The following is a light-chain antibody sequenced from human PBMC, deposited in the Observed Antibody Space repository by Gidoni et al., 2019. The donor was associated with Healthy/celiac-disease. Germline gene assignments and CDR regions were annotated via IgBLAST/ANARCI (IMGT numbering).Light chain of an antibody. Sequence: DIQLPQSPSSLSASVGASVNITCRASQSISSYLNWYQQKPGKAPKLLIYAASSLQSGVPSRFSGSGSGTDFTITISRLQPADFATDYCQQSYSTQITFGQGTRLEIK. CDR3: QQSYSTQIT. J-gene: IGKJ5*01. CDR2: AAS. V-gene: IGKV1-39*01. CDR1: QSISSY.